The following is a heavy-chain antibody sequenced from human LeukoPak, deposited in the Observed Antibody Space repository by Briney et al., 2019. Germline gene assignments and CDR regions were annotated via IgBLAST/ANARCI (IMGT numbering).Heavy chain of an antibody. D-gene: IGHD3-9*01. Sequence: GGSLRLSCAASGFTFNSNGMHWVRQAPGKGLEWVAFIRYDGNTKYYADSVKGRFTISRDNSKNMLYLQMNSLRAEDTAVYYCARRLLTGYYEFWGQGTLVTVSS. CDR3: ARRLLTGYYEF. V-gene: IGHV3-30*02. CDR2: IRYDGNTK. CDR1: GFTFNSNG. J-gene: IGHJ4*02.